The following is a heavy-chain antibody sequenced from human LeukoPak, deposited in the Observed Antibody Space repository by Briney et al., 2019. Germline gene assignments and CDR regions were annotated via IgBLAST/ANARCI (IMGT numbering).Heavy chain of an antibody. CDR3: AKTIAAAGTGWDYYYYCMDV. CDR1: GFTFDDYA. CDR2: ISWDGGST. Sequence: GSLRLSCAASGFTFDDYAMHWVRQAPGKGLEWVSLISWDGGSTYYADSVKGRFTISRDNSKNSLYLQMNSLRAEDTALYYCAKTIAAAGTGWDYYYYCMDVWGKGTTVTVSS. V-gene: IGHV3-43D*03. D-gene: IGHD6-13*01. J-gene: IGHJ6*03.